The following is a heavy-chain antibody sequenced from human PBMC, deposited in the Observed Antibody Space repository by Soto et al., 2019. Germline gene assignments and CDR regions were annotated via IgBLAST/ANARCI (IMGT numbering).Heavy chain of an antibody. CDR2: IDPSDSYT. CDR1: GYSFTIYW. CDR3: ARCGIAARPRWGMDV. D-gene: IGHD6-6*01. Sequence: PGESLKISCKGSGYSFTIYWISLVLQMPGKGLEWMGRIDPSDSYTNYSPSFQGHVTISADKSISTAYLQWSSLKASDTAMYYCARCGIAARPRWGMDVWGQGTTVTVSS. V-gene: IGHV5-10-1*01. J-gene: IGHJ6*02.